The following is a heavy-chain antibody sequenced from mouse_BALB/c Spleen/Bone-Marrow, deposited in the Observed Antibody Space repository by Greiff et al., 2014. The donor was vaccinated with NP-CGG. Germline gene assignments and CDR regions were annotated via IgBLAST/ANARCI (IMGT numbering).Heavy chain of an antibody. CDR1: GFTFSSYA. D-gene: IGHD1-1*01. CDR3: ARSLYDYDAMDY. Sequence: VESGGGLVKPGGSLKLSCAASGFTFSSYAMSWVRQTPEKRLEWVATISSGGSYTYYADSGKGRLTISRDNAKNTLYLQMSSLRSEDTAMYYCARSLYDYDAMDYWGQGTSVTVSS. J-gene: IGHJ4*01. V-gene: IGHV5-9-1*01. CDR2: ISSGGSYT.